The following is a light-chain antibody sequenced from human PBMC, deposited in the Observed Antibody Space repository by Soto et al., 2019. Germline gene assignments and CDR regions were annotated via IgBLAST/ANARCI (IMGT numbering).Light chain of an antibody. J-gene: IGKJ5*01. CDR2: GAS. CDR1: QSVSSSY. V-gene: IGKV3-20*01. CDR3: QQYGSSPRT. Sequence: EIVLTQSPGTLSLSPGERATFSCRASQSVSSSYLAWYQQKPGQAPRLLIYGASSRATGIPDRFSGSGSGTDFTLTISRLEPEDFAVYYCQQYGSSPRTFGQGTRLEI.